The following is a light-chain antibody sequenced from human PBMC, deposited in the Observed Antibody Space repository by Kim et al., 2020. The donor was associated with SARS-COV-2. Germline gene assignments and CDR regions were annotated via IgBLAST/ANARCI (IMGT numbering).Light chain of an antibody. CDR2: YDS. CDR3: QVWDSSSDHPV. V-gene: IGLV3-21*04. CDR1: NIGSKS. Sequence: APGKTARITCGGNNIGSKSVHWYQQKPGQAPVLVIYYDSDRPSGIPERFSGSKAGNTATLTISRVEAGDEADYYCQVWDSSSDHPVFGSGTKLTVL. J-gene: IGLJ3*02.